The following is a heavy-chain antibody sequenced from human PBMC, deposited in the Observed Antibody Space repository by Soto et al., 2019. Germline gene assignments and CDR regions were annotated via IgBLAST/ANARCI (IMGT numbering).Heavy chain of an antibody. CDR3: ARVGSSSPHYYYYYMDV. CDR2: MNPNSGNT. CDR1: GYTFTSYD. V-gene: IGHV1-8*01. Sequence: ASVKVSCKASGYTFTSYDINWVRQATGQVLEWMGWMNPNSGNTGYAQKFQGRVTMTRNTSISTAYMELSSLRSEDTAVYYCARVGSSSPHYYYYYMDVWGKGTTVTVSS. D-gene: IGHD6-6*01. J-gene: IGHJ6*03.